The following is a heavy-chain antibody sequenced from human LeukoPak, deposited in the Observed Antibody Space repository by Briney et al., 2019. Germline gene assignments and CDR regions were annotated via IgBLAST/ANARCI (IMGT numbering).Heavy chain of an antibody. D-gene: IGHD1-26*01. CDR2: ISSSSSYI. V-gene: IGHV3-21*01. J-gene: IGHJ3*02. Sequence: PGGSLRLSCAASGFTFSSYSMNWVRQAPGKGLEWVSSISSSSSYIYYADSVKGRFTISRDNAKNSLYLQMNSLRAEDTAVYYCASQWELRGARAFDIWGQGTMVTVSS. CDR1: GFTFSSYS. CDR3: ASQWELRGARAFDI.